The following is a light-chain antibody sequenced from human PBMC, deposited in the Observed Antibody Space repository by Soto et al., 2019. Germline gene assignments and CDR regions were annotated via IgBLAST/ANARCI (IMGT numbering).Light chain of an antibody. CDR3: QQYGSSPWT. Sequence: EIVLTQSPATLSLSPGERATLSCRASQSVGSYFAWYQQKPGQAPRLLIYDASNRATGIPARFSGSGSGTGFTLTISRLEPEDFAVYYCQQYGSSPWTFGQGTKVEIK. V-gene: IGKV3-20*01. J-gene: IGKJ1*01. CDR1: QSVGSY. CDR2: DAS.